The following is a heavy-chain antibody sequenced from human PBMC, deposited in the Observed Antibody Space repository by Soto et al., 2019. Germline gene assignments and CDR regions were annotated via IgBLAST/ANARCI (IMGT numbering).Heavy chain of an antibody. CDR1: GYSISSGYY. J-gene: IGHJ5*02. V-gene: IGHV4-38-2*01. CDR2: IYHIGST. Sequence: SETLSLTCAVSGYSISSGYYWGWIRQPPGKGLEWIGSIYHIGSTYYNPSLKSRVTISVDTSKNQFSLKLSSVTAADTAVYYCARAGFTIFGVVIDRGWFDPWGQGTMVTVXS. CDR3: ARAGFTIFGVVIDRGWFDP. D-gene: IGHD3-3*01.